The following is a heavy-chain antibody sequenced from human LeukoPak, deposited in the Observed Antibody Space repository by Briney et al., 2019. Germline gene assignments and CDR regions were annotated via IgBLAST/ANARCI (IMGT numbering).Heavy chain of an antibody. CDR2: INHSESK. CDR1: GHPLSGYY. V-gene: IGHV4-34*01. J-gene: IGHJ6*03. D-gene: IGHD2-2*01. Sequence: SETLSLTCAVYGHPLSGYYWRWIPQPPARGLEWIGEINHSESKNQNPSLKSRVTISVDTSKNQFSLKLSSVTAADTAVYYCAGCSSTSCYYYYYMDVWGKGTTVTISS. CDR3: AGCSSTSCYYYYYMDV.